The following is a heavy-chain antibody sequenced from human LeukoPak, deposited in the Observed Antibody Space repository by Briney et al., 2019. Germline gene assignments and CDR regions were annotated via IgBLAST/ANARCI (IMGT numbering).Heavy chain of an antibody. D-gene: IGHD5-18*01. CDR2: IYYSGST. V-gene: IGHV4-59*01. J-gene: IGHJ4*02. CDR3: ARALTSYSYGPLG. CDR1: GGSISSYY. Sequence: SETLSLTCTVSGGSISSYYWSWIRQPPGKGLEWIGYIYYSGSTNYNPSLKSRVTISVDTSKNQFSLKLSSVTAADTAVYYCARALTSYSYGPLGWGQGTLVTVSS.